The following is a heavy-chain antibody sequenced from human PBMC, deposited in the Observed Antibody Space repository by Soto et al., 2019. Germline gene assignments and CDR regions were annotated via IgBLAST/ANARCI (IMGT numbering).Heavy chain of an antibody. CDR2: IYYSGST. Sequence: SETLSLTCTVSGGSISSYYWSWIRQPPGKGLEWIGYIYYSGSTNYNPSLKSRVTISVDTSKNQFSLKLSSVTAADTAVYYCARLTYSSGWPKPYYYYYGMDVWGQGTTVT. CDR3: ARLTYSSGWPKPYYYYYGMDV. J-gene: IGHJ6*02. V-gene: IGHV4-59*01. D-gene: IGHD6-19*01. CDR1: GGSISSYY.